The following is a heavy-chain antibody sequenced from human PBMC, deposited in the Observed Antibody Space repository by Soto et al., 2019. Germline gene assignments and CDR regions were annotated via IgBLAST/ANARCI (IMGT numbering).Heavy chain of an antibody. Sequence: EVQLVESGGGLVQPGGSLRLSCAASGFTFSSYDMHWVRQATGKGLEWVSAIGTAGDTYYPGSVKGRFTISRENAKKSLYLQLNSLRAGDTSVYYCARGPGEGRGWSWGQGTLVTVS. CDR3: ARGPGEGRGWS. V-gene: IGHV3-13*04. J-gene: IGHJ5*02. D-gene: IGHD6-19*01. CDR1: GFTFSSYD. CDR2: IGTAGDT.